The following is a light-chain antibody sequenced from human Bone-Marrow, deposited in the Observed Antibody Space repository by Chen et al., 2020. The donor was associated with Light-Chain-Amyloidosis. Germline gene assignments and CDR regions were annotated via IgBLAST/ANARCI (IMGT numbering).Light chain of an antibody. J-gene: IGLJ2*01. CDR2: RDT. CDR1: DLPTKY. CDR3: QSADSSGTYEVI. Sequence: SYELTQPPSVPVSPGQTARITCSGEDLPTKYAYWYQQKPGQAPWLVIHRDTERPSGISERFSGSSSGTTATLTISGVQAEDEADYHCQSADSSGTYEVIFGGGTKLTVL. V-gene: IGLV3-25*03.